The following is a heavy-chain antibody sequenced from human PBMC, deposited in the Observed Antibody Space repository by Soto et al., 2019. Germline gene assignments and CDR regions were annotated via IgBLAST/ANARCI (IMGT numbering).Heavy chain of an antibody. J-gene: IGHJ6*03. CDR3: ARDPWDSPPPGHYYYYMNV. Sequence: QVQLVESGGGVVQPGRSLRLSCAASGFTFSSYGMHWVRQAPGKGLECVAIISYDGNHKFYADSVTGRFTISRDNSKNTLFLQMNSLRPEDTAVYYCARDPWDSPPPGHYYYYMNVWGTGATVTVSS. V-gene: IGHV3-30*03. D-gene: IGHD1-26*01. CDR1: GFTFSSYG. CDR2: ISYDGNHK.